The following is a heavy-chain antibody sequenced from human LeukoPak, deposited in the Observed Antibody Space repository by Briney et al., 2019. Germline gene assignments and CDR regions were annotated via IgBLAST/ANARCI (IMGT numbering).Heavy chain of an antibody. V-gene: IGHV4-59*01. CDR2: SYYSGSS. CDR3: ARDDGSSSWFNWFDR. Sequence: SETLTLTCTVSGAFISSYYWSWIRQPPGKGLEWIGFSYYSGSSNYNPSLKSRVTMSIDRSKNQFSLKMTSVAAADTAVYYCARDDGSSSWFNWFDRWGQGTLVTVSS. CDR1: GAFISSYY. D-gene: IGHD6-13*01. J-gene: IGHJ5*02.